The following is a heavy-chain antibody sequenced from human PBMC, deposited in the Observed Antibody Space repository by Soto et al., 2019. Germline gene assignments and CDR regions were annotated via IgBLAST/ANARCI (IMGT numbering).Heavy chain of an antibody. J-gene: IGHJ4*02. CDR1: GFTFSHYA. CDR3: ARDLADY. V-gene: IGHV3-33*01. D-gene: IGHD3-16*01. Sequence: QVQLVESGGGVVQPGRSLRLSCAASGFTFSHYAMYWVRQAPGKGLEWVAIIWYDGTIKYYVDSVKGRFTISRDNSNNTLYLQRNSLRAEDTAVYYCARDLADYWGQGTLVTVSS. CDR2: IWYDGTIK.